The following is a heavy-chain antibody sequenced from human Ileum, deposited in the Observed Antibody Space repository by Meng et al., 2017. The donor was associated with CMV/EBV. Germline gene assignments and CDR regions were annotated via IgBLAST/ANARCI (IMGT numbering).Heavy chain of an antibody. CDR2: ISSSSSYI. CDR3: ARDAPGHSDMDSRSFLVEYYFDY. CDR1: GFTFSSYS. Sequence: GGSLRLSCAASGFTFSSYSMNWVRQAPGKGLEWVSSISSSSSYIYYADSVKGRFTISRDNAKNSLYLQMNSLRAEDTAVYYCARDAPGHSDMDSRSFLVEYYFDYWGQGTLVTVSS. J-gene: IGHJ4*02. D-gene: IGHD2-15*01. V-gene: IGHV3-21*01.